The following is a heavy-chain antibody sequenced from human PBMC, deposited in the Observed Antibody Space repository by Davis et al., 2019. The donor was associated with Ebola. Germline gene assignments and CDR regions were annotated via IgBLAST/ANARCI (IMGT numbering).Heavy chain of an antibody. Sequence: MPGGSLTLSCAVYGGSFSRSYWSWIRQPPGKGLEWIGEINHSGSTNYNPSLKSRVTISVDTSKNQFSLKLSSVTAADTAVYYCARGRGWLQSSWFDPWGQGTLVTVSS. J-gene: IGHJ5*02. V-gene: IGHV4-34*01. CDR3: ARGRGWLQSSWFDP. CDR1: GGSFSRSY. CDR2: INHSGST. D-gene: IGHD5-24*01.